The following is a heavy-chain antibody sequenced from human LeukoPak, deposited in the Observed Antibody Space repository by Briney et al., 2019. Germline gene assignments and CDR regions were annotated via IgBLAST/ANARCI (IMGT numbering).Heavy chain of an antibody. CDR2: IYHSGST. CDR3: ARESAGGFGELFPGPDVSVP. J-gene: IGHJ5*02. Sequence: PSETLSLTCAVSGGSISSSNWWSWDRQPPGKGLEWIGEIYHSGSTYYNPSLKSRVTISVDTSKNQFSLKLSSVTAADTAVYYCARESAGGFGELFPGPDVSVPWGQGTLVTVSS. D-gene: IGHD3-10*01. CDR1: GGSISSSNW. V-gene: IGHV4-4*02.